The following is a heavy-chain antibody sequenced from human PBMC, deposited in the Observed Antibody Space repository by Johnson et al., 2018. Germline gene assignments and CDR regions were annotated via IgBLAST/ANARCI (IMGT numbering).Heavy chain of an antibody. CDR3: AKGGDPFSESES. V-gene: IGHV3-74*02. CDR2: INSDGSST. J-gene: IGHJ4*02. D-gene: IGHD3-16*01. Sequence: VQLVQSGGGLVQPGGSLRLSCGASGFTFTSSWMHWVRQRPGKGLVWVSRINSDGSSTSYADSVKGRFIISRDNARNSVYLQINRLIIEDRAVYYCAKGGDPFSESESWGQGTLVTVSA. CDR1: GFTFTSSW.